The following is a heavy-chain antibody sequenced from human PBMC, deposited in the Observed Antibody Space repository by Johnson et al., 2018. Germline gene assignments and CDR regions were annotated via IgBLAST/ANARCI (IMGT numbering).Heavy chain of an antibody. CDR3: TRVSSGGSCYSAYCYYMDV. D-gene: IGHD2-15*01. CDR2: IRSKAYGGTT. CDR1: GFTFGDYA. Sequence: EVQLLESGGGLVQPGRSLRLSCTASGFTFGDYAMSWFRQAPGKGLEWVGFIRSKAYGGTTEYAASVKGRFTISRDDSKSIAYLQMNSLKTEDTAVYYCTRVSSGGSCYSAYCYYMDVWGKGTTVTVSS. V-gene: IGHV3-49*03. J-gene: IGHJ6*03.